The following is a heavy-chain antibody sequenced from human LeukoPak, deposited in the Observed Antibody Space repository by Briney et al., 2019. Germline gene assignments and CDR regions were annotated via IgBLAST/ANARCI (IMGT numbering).Heavy chain of an antibody. J-gene: IGHJ4*02. CDR1: GXTFNSYW. CDR2: VKQDGSVK. CDR3: ARDYSATGSFDY. D-gene: IGHD3-10*01. Sequence: GGSLRLSCAASGXTFNSYWMNWVRQAPGKGLQWLANVKQDGSVKYYVDSVKGRFTISRGNAENSLHLQMNSLGADDTAVYYCARDYSATGSFDYWGQGTLVTVSS. V-gene: IGHV3-7*04.